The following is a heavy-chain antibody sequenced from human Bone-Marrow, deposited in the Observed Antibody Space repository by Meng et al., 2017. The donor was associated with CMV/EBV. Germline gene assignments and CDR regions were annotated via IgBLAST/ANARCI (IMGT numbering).Heavy chain of an antibody. CDR1: GFTFSSYA. Sequence: LKISCAASGFTFSSYAMHWVRQAPGKGLEWVAVISYDGSNKYYADSVKGRFTISRDNSKNTLYLQMNSLRAEDTAVYYCARDGGYNWKGSKYYYYYGMDVWGQGTTVTVSS. V-gene: IGHV3-30-3*01. CDR3: ARDGGYNWKGSKYYYYYGMDV. D-gene: IGHD1-20*01. CDR2: ISYDGSNK. J-gene: IGHJ6*02.